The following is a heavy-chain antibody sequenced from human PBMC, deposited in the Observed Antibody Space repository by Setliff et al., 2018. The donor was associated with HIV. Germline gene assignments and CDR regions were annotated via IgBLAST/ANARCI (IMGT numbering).Heavy chain of an antibody. D-gene: IGHD5-12*01. CDR3: ARSTPSVGYISEH. CDR1: GESFSAYS. V-gene: IGHV4-34*10. Sequence: SETLSLTCAVYGESFSAYSWSWIRQPPGKGLEWIGEINHSGSTNYSPSLKSRITISRDTSKNQFSLKLNSVTAADAAVYYCARSTPSVGYISEHWGQGTLVTVSS. J-gene: IGHJ4*02. CDR2: INHSGST.